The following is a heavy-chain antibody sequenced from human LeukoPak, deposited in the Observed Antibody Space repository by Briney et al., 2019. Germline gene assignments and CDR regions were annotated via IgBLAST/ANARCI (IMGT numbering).Heavy chain of an antibody. J-gene: IGHJ4*02. V-gene: IGHV3-30*03. CDR3: AREASGYDFDY. Sequence: RSSLRLSCAASGFTFSSYAMHWVRQAPGKGLEWVTVIAHDGSIKYYADSVKGRFTISRDNSKNTLYLQMNRLTAEDTAVYYCAREASGYDFDYWGEGTLVTVSA. CDR1: GFTFSSYA. D-gene: IGHD5-12*01. CDR2: IAHDGSIK.